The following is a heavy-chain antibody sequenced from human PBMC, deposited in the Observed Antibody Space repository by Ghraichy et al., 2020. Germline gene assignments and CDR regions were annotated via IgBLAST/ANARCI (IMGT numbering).Heavy chain of an antibody. CDR2: IYYSGST. V-gene: IGHV4-59*01. CDR3: ARTNRTYDFWSGYYKNWFDP. D-gene: IGHD3-3*01. J-gene: IGHJ5*02. Sequence: GSLRLSCTVSGGRISSYYWSWIRQPPGKGLEWIGYIYYSGSTNYNPSLKSRVTISVDTSKNQFSLKLSSVTAADTAVYYCARTNRTYDFWSGYYKNWFDPWGQGTLVTVSS. CDR1: GGRISSYY.